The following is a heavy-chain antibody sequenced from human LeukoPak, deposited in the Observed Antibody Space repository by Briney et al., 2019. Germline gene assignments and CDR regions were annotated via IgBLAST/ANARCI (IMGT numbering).Heavy chain of an antibody. D-gene: IGHD3-22*01. CDR2: IYSSGSA. J-gene: IGHJ4*02. V-gene: IGHV4-4*07. CDR3: ARQSISGSSLSYFDY. CDR1: GGSISGYY. Sequence: SETLSLTCTVSGGSISGYYWSWVRQPAGKGLEWIGRIYSSGSANYNPSLKSRVTMSVDTSNNQFSLKLTSVSAADTAVYYCARQSISGSSLSYFDYWGQGTLVNVSS.